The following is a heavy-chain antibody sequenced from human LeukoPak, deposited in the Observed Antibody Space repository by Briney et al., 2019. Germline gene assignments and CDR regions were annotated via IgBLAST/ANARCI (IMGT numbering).Heavy chain of an antibody. J-gene: IGHJ5*02. D-gene: IGHD3-10*01. CDR2: IYDSGST. Sequence: SETLSLTCTVSGGSIRSSYYYWGWIRQPPGKGLEWIGSIYDSGSTYYNPSFKSRVTISVDTSKNQFSLKLNSVTAADPAVYYCARHYGPWGQGTLVTVSS. CDR1: GGSIRSSYYY. V-gene: IGHV4-39*01. CDR3: ARHYGP.